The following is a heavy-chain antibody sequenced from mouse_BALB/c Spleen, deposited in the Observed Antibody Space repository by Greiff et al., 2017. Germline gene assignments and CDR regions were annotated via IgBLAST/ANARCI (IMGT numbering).Heavy chain of an antibody. J-gene: IGHJ2*01. V-gene: IGHV1-7*01. CDR1: GYTFTSYW. CDR2: INPSTGYT. Sequence: QVQLQQSGAELAKPGASVKMSCKASGYTFTSYWMHWVKQRPGQGLEWIGYINPSTGYTEYNQKFKDKATLTADKSSSTAYMQLSSLTSEDSAVYYCARGNSDDGYWGQGTTLTVSS. CDR3: ARGNSDDGY. D-gene: IGHD2-3*01.